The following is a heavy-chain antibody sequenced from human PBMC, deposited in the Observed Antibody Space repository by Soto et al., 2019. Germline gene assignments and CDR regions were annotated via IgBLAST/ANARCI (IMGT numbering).Heavy chain of an antibody. D-gene: IGHD1-1*01. CDR3: ARDEAYKWNDGGWFAT. J-gene: IGHJ5*02. V-gene: IGHV1-18*01. CDR1: GYTFTSYG. CDR2: ISAYNGNT. Sequence: QVQLVQSGAEVKKPGASVKVSCKASGYTFTSYGISWVRQASGQGLEWMGWISAYNGNTKYAQKLQGRVTMTTDTSTSTAYMELRSLRSDDTAVYYCARDEAYKWNDGGWFATWGQGTLVNVSS.